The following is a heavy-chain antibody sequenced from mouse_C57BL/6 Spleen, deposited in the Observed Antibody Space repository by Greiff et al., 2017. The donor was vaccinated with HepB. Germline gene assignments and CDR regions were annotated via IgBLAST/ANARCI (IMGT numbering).Heavy chain of an antibody. CDR3: ARALDYYGSSYWYFDV. D-gene: IGHD1-1*01. V-gene: IGHV1-85*01. CDR1: GYTFTSYD. CDR2: IYPRDGST. Sequence: VKLQESGPELVKPGASVKLSCKASGYTFTSYDINWVKQRPGQGLEWIGWIYPRDGSTKYNEKFKGKATLTVDTSSSTAYMELHSLTSEDSAVYFCARALDYYGSSYWYFDVWGTGTTVTVSS. J-gene: IGHJ1*03.